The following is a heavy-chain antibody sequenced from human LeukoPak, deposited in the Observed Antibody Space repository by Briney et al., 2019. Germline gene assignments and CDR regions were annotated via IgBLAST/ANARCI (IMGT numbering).Heavy chain of an antibody. J-gene: IGHJ4*02. Sequence: PGGSLRLSCAASGFTFSSYAMSWVRQAPGKGLEWVSAISGGGGITYYADSVKGRFTISRDNSKNTLYLQMSSLRAGDTAVYYCAKDTFSESRYGVLDSWGQGTLVTVSS. CDR1: GFTFSSYA. CDR2: ISGGGGIT. D-gene: IGHD3-10*01. CDR3: AKDTFSESRYGVLDS. V-gene: IGHV3-23*01.